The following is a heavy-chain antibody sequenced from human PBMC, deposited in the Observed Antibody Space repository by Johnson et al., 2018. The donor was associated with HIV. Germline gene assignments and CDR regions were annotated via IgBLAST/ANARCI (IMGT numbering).Heavy chain of an antibody. Sequence: EKLVESGGGLVQPGGSLRLSCAASGFTVSSNYMSWVRQAPGKGLEWVSVIYSGGSTYYADSVKGRFTISRDNSKNTLYLQMNSLRAEDTAVYYCARSDPITLRWFGDNDAFDIWGQGTMVTVSS. D-gene: IGHD3-10*01. CDR3: ARSDPITLRWFGDNDAFDI. J-gene: IGHJ3*02. CDR1: GFTVSSNY. CDR2: IYSGGST. V-gene: IGHV3-66*01.